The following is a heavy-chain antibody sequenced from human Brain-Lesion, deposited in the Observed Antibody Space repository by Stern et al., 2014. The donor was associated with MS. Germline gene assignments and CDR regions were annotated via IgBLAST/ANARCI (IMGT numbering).Heavy chain of an antibody. CDR3: ARHDSVPRPSQLYSARDRGPGYFDY. Sequence: KESGPGLVKPSETLSLTCTVSGGSISSSTYYWAWIRQPPGKGLEWIGNIYYSGFTYYNPSLKSRVTISVDMSKNQFYLKLSSVTAADTAIYYCARHDSVPRPSQLYSARDRGPGYFDYWGQGTLVTVSS. CDR2: IYYSGFT. V-gene: IGHV4-39*01. J-gene: IGHJ4*02. CDR1: GGSISSSTYY. D-gene: IGHD1-26*01.